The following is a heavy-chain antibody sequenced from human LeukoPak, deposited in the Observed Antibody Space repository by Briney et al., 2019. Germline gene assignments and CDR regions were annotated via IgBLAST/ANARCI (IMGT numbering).Heavy chain of an antibody. CDR1: GYTLTELS. CDR2: FDPEDGET. J-gene: IGHJ2*01. CDR3: ATTPDYCSSTSCPRYFDL. V-gene: IGHV1-24*01. Sequence: ASVKVSCKVSGYTLTELSMHWVRQAPGKGLEWMGGFDPEDGETIYAQKFQGRVTMTEDTSTDTAYMELSSLRSEDTAVYYCATTPDYCSSTSCPRYFDLWGRGTLVTVSS. D-gene: IGHD2-2*01.